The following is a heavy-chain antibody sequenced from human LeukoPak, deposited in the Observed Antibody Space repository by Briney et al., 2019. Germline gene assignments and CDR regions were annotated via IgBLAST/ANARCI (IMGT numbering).Heavy chain of an antibody. Sequence: GGSLRLSCAASGFTFSSYAMSWVRQAPGKGLEWVAVISYDGSSKYYADSVKGRFTISRDNSKSTLYLQMNSLRAEDTAVYYCARARSSYGYGDAFDIWGQGTMVTVSS. CDR2: ISYDGSSK. CDR3: ARARSSYGYGDAFDI. V-gene: IGHV3-30*04. D-gene: IGHD5-18*01. J-gene: IGHJ3*02. CDR1: GFTFSSYA.